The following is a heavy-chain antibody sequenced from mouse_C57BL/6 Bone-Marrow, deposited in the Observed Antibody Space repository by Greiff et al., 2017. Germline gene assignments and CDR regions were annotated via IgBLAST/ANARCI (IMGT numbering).Heavy chain of an antibody. J-gene: IGHJ4*01. Sequence: EVQLQESGAELVRPGASVKLSCTASGFNIKDDYMHWVKQRPEQGLEWIGWIDPENGDTEYASKFQGKATITADTSSNTAYLQLSSLTSEDTAVYYCTTGPTGRVRAMDYWGQGTSVTVSS. D-gene: IGHD3-2*02. V-gene: IGHV14-4*01. CDR3: TTGPTGRVRAMDY. CDR1: GFNIKDDY. CDR2: IDPENGDT.